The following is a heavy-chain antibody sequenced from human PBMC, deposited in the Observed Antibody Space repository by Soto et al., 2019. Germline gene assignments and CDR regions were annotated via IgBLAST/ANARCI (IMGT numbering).Heavy chain of an antibody. D-gene: IGHD2-15*01. J-gene: IGHJ4*02. V-gene: IGHV3-48*02. Sequence: EVQLVESGGGLVQPGGSLRLSCAASGFTFSSYSMNWVRQAPGKGLEWVSYISSSSSTIYYADSVKGRFTISRDNAKNSLYLQMNSLRDEDTAVYYCARDHGGYCSGGSCSYYFDYWGQGTLVTVSS. CDR3: ARDHGGYCSGGSCSYYFDY. CDR2: ISSSSSTI. CDR1: GFTFSSYS.